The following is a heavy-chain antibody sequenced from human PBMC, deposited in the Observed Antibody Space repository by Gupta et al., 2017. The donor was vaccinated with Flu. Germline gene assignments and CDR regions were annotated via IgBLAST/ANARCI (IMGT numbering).Heavy chain of an antibody. CDR3: ARANNCSSSTCYFRWFDP. CDR2: IIPSFETA. D-gene: IGHD2-2*01. Sequence: ISWVRQAPGQGLEWMGGIIPSFETANYAQKFQGRVTITADEPTSTAYMELSSLRSEDTAVYYCARANNCSSSTCYFRWFDPWGQGTLVTVSS. V-gene: IGHV1-69*01. J-gene: IGHJ5*02.